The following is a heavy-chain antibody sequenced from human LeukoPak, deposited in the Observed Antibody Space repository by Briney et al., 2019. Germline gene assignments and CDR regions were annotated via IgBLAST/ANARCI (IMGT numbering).Heavy chain of an antibody. CDR2: IYHRGST. CDR1: GYSISSGYY. V-gene: IGHV4-38-2*02. Sequence: SETLSLTCTVSGYSISSGYYWGWIGQPPGHGLEWSGSIYHRGSTYYSPSVESLVTISVDTSKNQFSLKLSSVTAADTAVYYCARDVAAAAPLGADYYMDVWGKGTTVTVSS. D-gene: IGHD6-13*01. CDR3: ARDVAAAAPLGADYYMDV. J-gene: IGHJ6*03.